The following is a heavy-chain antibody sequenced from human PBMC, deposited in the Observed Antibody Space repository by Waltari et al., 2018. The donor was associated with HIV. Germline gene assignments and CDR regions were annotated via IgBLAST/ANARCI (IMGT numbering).Heavy chain of an antibody. D-gene: IGHD3-9*01. V-gene: IGHV3-30*18. CDR2: ISYDGSNK. J-gene: IGHJ6*02. Sequence: QVQLVESGGGVVQPGRSLRLSCAASGLTFRSYGMHWVRQASGKWLEWVAVISYDGSNKYYADSVKGRFTISRDNSKNTLYLQMNSLRAEDTAVYYCAKDTDLTGFFYYYGLDVWGQGTTVTVSS. CDR3: AKDTDLTGFFYYYGLDV. CDR1: GLTFRSYG.